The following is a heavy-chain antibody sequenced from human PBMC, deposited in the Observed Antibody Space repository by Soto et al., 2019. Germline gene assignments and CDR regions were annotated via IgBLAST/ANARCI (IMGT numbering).Heavy chain of an antibody. CDR1: GFTFSDYY. J-gene: IGHJ4*02. V-gene: IGHV3-11*05. Sequence: GGSLRLSCAASGFTFSDYYMSWIRQAPGKGLEWVSYISSSSSYTNYADSVKGRFTISRDNAKNSLYLQMNSLRAEDTAVYYCARADLVQLERGGFDYWGQGTLVTVSS. CDR2: ISSSSSYT. CDR3: ARADLVQLERGGFDY. D-gene: IGHD1-1*01.